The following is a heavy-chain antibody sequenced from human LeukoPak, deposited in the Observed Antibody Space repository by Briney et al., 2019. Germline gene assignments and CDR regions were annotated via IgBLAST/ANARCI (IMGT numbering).Heavy chain of an antibody. CDR1: GFTFSDYY. D-gene: IGHD3-10*01. V-gene: IGHV3-11*04. CDR2: ISSSGSTI. CDR3: ARYQGVLLWFGELSGRYMDV. Sequence: PGGSLRLSCAASGFTFSDYYMSWIRQAPGKGLEWVSYISSSGSTIYYADSVKGRFTISGDNAKNSLYLQMNSLRAEDTAVYYCARYQGVLLWFGELSGRYMDVWGKGTTVTVSS. J-gene: IGHJ6*03.